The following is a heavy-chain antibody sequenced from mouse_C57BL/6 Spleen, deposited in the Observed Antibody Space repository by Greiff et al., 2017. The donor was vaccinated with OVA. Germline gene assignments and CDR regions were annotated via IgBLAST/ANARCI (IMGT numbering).Heavy chain of an antibody. CDR2: IDPSDSYT. Sequence: QVQLQQPGAELVKPGASVKLSCKASGYTFTSYWMQWVQQRPGQGLEWIGEIDPSDSYTNYNQKFKGKATLTVDTSSSTAYMQLSSLTSEDSAVFYCASFPYYGQWGFAYWGQGTLVTVSA. CDR3: ASFPYYGQWGFAY. J-gene: IGHJ3*01. CDR1: GYTFTSYW. V-gene: IGHV1-50*01. D-gene: IGHD1-1*01.